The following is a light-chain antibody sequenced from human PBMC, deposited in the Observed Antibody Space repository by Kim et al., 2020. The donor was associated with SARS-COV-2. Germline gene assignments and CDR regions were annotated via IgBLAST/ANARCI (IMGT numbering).Light chain of an antibody. CDR1: QSVISNY. J-gene: IGKJ4*01. CDR2: GAS. CDR3: QQYGSSPR. V-gene: IGKV3-20*01. Sequence: LSPGEKATISCRASQSVISNYLAWYQQKPGQTPRLLIYGASSRATGIPDRFSGSGSGTDFTLTISRLEPEDFAVYYCQQYGSSPRFGGGTKVDIK.